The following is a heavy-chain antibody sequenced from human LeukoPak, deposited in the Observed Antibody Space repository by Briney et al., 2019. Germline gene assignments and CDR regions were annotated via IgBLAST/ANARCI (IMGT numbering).Heavy chain of an antibody. Sequence: ASVKVSCKASGYTFTGYYMHWARQAPGQGLEWMGWINPNSGGTNYARKFQGRVTMTRDTSISTAYMELSRLRSDDTAVYYCARDRGNWNDGVFDYWGQGTLVTVSS. J-gene: IGHJ4*02. CDR3: ARDRGNWNDGVFDY. CDR2: INPNSGGT. CDR1: GYTFTGYY. D-gene: IGHD1-1*01. V-gene: IGHV1-2*02.